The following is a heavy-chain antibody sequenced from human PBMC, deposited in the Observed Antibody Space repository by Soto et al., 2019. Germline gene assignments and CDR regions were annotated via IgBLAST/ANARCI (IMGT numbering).Heavy chain of an antibody. CDR1: GFTFSSYA. J-gene: IGHJ4*02. D-gene: IGHD2-2*01. Sequence: EVQLVESGGGLVQPGGSLRLSCAASGFTFSSYAMQWVRQAPGKGLEYVSAISSNGGSTYYANSVKGRFTISRDNSKNTLHLQMGRLRAEDMAVYYSPREGYCSSTNCYSFDYRGQETLVTVSS. CDR2: ISSNGGST. CDR3: PREGYCSSTNCYSFDY. V-gene: IGHV3-64*01.